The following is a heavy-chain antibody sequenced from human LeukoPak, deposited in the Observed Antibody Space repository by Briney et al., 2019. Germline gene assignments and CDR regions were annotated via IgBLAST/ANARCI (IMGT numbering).Heavy chain of an antibody. CDR2: IVSSGST. J-gene: IGHJ3*02. CDR3: ATRVGGYAFDT. D-gene: IGHD2-15*01. Sequence: SETLSLTCTVSHGSISSGGYHWRWFRQPAGKGLEWVVRIVSSGSTNSNPSLKSRVTISLDTSKNQFSLDLISMTATDTAVYYCATRVGGYAFDTWGQGTMVTVS. CDR1: HGSISSGGYH. V-gene: IGHV4-61*02.